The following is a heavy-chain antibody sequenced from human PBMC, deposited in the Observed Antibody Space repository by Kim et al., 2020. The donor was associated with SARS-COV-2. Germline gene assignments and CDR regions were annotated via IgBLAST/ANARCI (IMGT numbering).Heavy chain of an antibody. Sequence: SETLSLTCTVSGGSISSSSYYWGWIRQPPGKGLEWIGSIYYSGSTYYNPSLKSRVTISVDTSKNQFSLKLSSVTAADTAVYYCARHREQHDAFDIWGQGTMVTVSS. D-gene: IGHD6-13*01. V-gene: IGHV4-39*01. CDR2: IYYSGST. CDR3: ARHREQHDAFDI. J-gene: IGHJ3*02. CDR1: GGSISSSSYY.